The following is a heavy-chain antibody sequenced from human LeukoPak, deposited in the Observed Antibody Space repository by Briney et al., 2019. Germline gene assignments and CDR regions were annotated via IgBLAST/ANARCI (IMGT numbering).Heavy chain of an antibody. V-gene: IGHV4-4*07. D-gene: IGHD5-18*01. Sequence: PSETLSLTCTVSGGSISTYYWSWIRQPAGKGLEWIGRVYTSGSPHYNPSLKSRVTMSVDTSKNQFSLKLTSVTAADTAVYYCARDLGYVYDNWCDPWGQGTLVTVSS. CDR2: VYTSGSP. CDR1: GGSISTYY. J-gene: IGHJ5*02. CDR3: ARDLGYVYDNWCDP.